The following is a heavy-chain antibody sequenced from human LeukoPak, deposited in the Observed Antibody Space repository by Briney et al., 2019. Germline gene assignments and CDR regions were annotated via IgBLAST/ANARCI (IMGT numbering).Heavy chain of an antibody. CDR3: AKDSGSYYTSDY. Sequence: GGSLRLSCAASAFTFNNYDMHWVRQAPGKGLEWVAFIRYDGRNKYYADFVEGRFTISRDNSKNTLYLLMNSLRAEDTAVYYCAKDSGSYYTSDYWGQGTLVTVSS. J-gene: IGHJ4*02. CDR2: IRYDGRNK. D-gene: IGHD3-10*01. V-gene: IGHV3-30*02. CDR1: AFTFNNYD.